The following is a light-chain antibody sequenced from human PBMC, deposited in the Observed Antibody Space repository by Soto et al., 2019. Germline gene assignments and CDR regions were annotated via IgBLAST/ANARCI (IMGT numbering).Light chain of an antibody. V-gene: IGKV3-20*01. CDR1: QSVSNY. CDR2: GAS. J-gene: IGKJ1*01. CDR3: HQYGGSPQT. Sequence: EIVLTQSPGTLSLSPGERATLSCRASQSVSNYLAWYQRKPGQAPRLLIYGASIRATGIPDRFSGSGSGTDFTLTISRLEAEDFAVYYCHQYGGSPQTFGQGTKVEIK.